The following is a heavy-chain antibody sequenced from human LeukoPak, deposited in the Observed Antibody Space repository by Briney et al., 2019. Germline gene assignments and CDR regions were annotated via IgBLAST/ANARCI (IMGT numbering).Heavy chain of an antibody. J-gene: IGHJ3*02. CDR3: ARVRGSGSYTAFDI. D-gene: IGHD1-26*01. CDR2: MNPNSGGT. Sequence: GESLKISCKASGYTFTGYYMHWVRQAPGQGLEWMGWMNPNSGGTNYEQKFQGRVTMTRDTSISTAYMELSRLRSDDTAVYYCARVRGSGSYTAFDIWGQGTMVTVSS. V-gene: IGHV1-2*02. CDR1: GYTFTGYY.